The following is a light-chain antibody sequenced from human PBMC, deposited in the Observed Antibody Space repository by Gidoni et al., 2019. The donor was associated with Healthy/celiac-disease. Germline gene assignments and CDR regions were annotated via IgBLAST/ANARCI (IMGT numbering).Light chain of an antibody. Sequence: DIVMTQSPDSLAVSLGERATSNCKSSHGVLYSSNNKNYLAWYQQKPGQPPKLLIYWASTRESGVPDRFSGSGSGTDFTLTISSLQAEDVAVYYCQQYYSTPYTFGQGTKLEIK. CDR1: HGVLYSSNNKNY. CDR3: QQYYSTPYT. CDR2: WAS. V-gene: IGKV4-1*01. J-gene: IGKJ2*01.